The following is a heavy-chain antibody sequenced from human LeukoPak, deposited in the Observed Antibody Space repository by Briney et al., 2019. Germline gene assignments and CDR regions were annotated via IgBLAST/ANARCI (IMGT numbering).Heavy chain of an antibody. J-gene: IGHJ6*03. Sequence: ASVKVSCKASGYTFTSYGISWVRQAPGQGLEWMGWINTNTGNPTYAQGFTGRFVFSLDTSVSTAYLQISSLRAEDTAVYYCARDSPSFYSSSWTPSYMDVWGKGTTVTVSS. CDR1: GYTFTSYG. V-gene: IGHV7-4-1*02. D-gene: IGHD6-13*01. CDR2: INTNTGNP. CDR3: ARDSPSFYSSSWTPSYMDV.